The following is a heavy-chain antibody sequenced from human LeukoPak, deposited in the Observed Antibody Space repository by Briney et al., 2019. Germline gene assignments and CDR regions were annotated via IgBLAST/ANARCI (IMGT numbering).Heavy chain of an antibody. CDR3: AKASFRSGWYYFDY. J-gene: IGHJ4*02. Sequence: GGSLRLSCAASGFTFYDYAMHWVRQAPGKGLEWVSGISWNSGSIGYADSVKGRFTISRDNAKNSLYLQMNSLRAEDMALYYCAKASFRSGWYYFDYWGQGTLVTVSS. CDR1: GFTFYDYA. D-gene: IGHD6-19*01. CDR2: ISWNSGSI. V-gene: IGHV3-9*03.